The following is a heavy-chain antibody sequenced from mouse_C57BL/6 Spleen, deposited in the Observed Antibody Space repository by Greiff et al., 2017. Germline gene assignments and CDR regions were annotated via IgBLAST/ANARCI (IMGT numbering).Heavy chain of an antibody. D-gene: IGHD3-3*01. CDR2: IDPSDSYT. Sequence: VKLMESGAELVKPGASVKLSCKASGYTFTSYWMQWVKQRPGQGLEWIGEIDPSDSYTNYNQKFKGKATLTVDTSSSTAYMQLSSLTSEDSAVYYCAREGDYWGQGTTLTVSS. CDR1: GYTFTSYW. V-gene: IGHV1-50*01. J-gene: IGHJ2*01. CDR3: AREGDY.